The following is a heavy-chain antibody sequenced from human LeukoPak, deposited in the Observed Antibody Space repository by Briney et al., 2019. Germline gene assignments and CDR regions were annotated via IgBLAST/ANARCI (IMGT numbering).Heavy chain of an antibody. Sequence: GGSLRLPCAASGFTFSSYAMRWVPQAPGKGLEWVSAISGSGGSTYYADSVKGRFTISRDNSKNTLYLQMNSLRAEDTAVYYCAKPPHYYDSSGYYWLGYWGQGTLVTVSS. V-gene: IGHV3-23*01. D-gene: IGHD3-22*01. CDR3: AKPPHYYDSSGYYWLGY. CDR1: GFTFSSYA. CDR2: ISGSGGST. J-gene: IGHJ4*02.